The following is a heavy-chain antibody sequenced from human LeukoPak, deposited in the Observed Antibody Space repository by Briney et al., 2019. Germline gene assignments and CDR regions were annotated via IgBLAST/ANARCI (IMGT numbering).Heavy chain of an antibody. V-gene: IGHV1-69*05. CDR1: GGTFSSYA. J-gene: IGHJ4*02. CDR3: ASGSSPPSYFDY. Sequence: ASVKVSCKASGGTFSSYAISWVRQAPGQGLEWMGRIIPIFGTANYAPKFQVRVTIATDESTSTAYMELSSLRSEDTAVYYCASGSSPPSYFDYWGQGTLVTVSS. D-gene: IGHD2-15*01. CDR2: IIPIFGTA.